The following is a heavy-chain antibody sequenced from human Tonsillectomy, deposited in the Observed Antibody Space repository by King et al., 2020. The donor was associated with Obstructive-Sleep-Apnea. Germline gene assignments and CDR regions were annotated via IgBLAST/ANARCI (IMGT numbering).Heavy chain of an antibody. D-gene: IGHD6-13*01. CDR2: IHYDGSNK. CDR1: GFSFSTYG. V-gene: IGHV3-30*02. J-gene: IGHJ6*02. Sequence: VQLVESGGGVVQPGESLRLSCAASGFSFSTYGMHWARQAPGKGLEWLAFIHYDGSNKFYADSVKGRFTVSRDNSKNTLYLQMNSLRAEDTAVYHCAKAPKVYSTDYYGMDVWGQGTTVTVSS. CDR3: AKAPKVYSTDYYGMDV.